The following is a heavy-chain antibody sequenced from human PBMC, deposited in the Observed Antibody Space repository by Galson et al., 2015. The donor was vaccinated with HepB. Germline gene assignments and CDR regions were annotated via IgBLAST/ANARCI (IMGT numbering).Heavy chain of an antibody. CDR3: AKDRVDYYDSDGHIDAFDV. J-gene: IGHJ3*01. Sequence: SLRLSCAPSGFTFAKYAMTWVRQAPGKGLEWISLISGSGSLRYYAESVKGRFTISRDNAKKTLYLQVNSLRSEDTAVYYCAKDRVDYYDSDGHIDAFDVWGQGTVVTVSS. CDR1: GFTFAKYA. D-gene: IGHD3-22*01. V-gene: IGHV3-23*01. CDR2: ISGSGSLR.